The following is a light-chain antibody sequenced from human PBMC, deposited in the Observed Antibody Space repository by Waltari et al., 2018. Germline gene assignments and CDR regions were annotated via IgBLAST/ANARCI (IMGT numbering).Light chain of an antibody. J-gene: IGLJ2*01. CDR1: SSDVGGYDC. CDR2: AVS. Sequence: QSALTQPASVSGSPGQSITISCTGTSSDVGGYDCVSWYQHPRDKVPTLFIFAVSPPPSGASDRFSGSKSGNTASLTIAGLQAGDEADYYCSSKTSSSTVLFGGGTKLTVL. CDR3: SSKTSSSTVL. V-gene: IGLV2-14*03.